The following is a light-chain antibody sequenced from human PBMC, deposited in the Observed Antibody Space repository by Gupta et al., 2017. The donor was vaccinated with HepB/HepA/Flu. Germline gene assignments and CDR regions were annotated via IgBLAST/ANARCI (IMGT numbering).Light chain of an antibody. CDR3: SSYAGSNILYV. Sequence: QSALTQPPSASGSPGQSVTISCTGTSSDVGGYNYVSWYQHHPGKAPKLMIYEVTTRPSGVPDRFSGSKSGNTASLTVSGLQAEDEADYYCSSYAGSNILYVFGTGTKLTVL. V-gene: IGLV2-8*01. CDR1: SSDVGGYNY. CDR2: EVT. J-gene: IGLJ1*01.